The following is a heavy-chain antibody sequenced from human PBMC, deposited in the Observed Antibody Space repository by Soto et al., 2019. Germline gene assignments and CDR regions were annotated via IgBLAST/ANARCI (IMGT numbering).Heavy chain of an antibody. V-gene: IGHV3-66*04. J-gene: IGHJ4*02. CDR2: IYSGGST. CDR3: ARHLNYDNSGYSGCDY. D-gene: IGHD3-22*01. Sequence: SGFTVSTKYMSWVRQAPGKGLEWVSVIYSGGSTFYADSVRGRFTISRDNSKNTVNLQMNSLKASDTAMYYCARHLNYDNSGYSGCDYWGQGTLVTVSS. CDR1: GFTVSTKY.